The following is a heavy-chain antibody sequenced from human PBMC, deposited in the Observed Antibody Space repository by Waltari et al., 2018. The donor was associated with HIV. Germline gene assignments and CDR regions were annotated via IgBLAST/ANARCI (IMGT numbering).Heavy chain of an antibody. CDR3: ARGEAEMATLTAFDI. Sequence: EVQLVESGGGLVKPGGSLRLSCAASRFTFSSYSMNWVRQAPGKGLEWVSSVSSGSVYIYYADSVKGRLTISRDNAKNSLYLQMNSLRAEDTAVYYCARGEAEMATLTAFDIWGQGTMVTVSS. D-gene: IGHD5-12*01. CDR2: VSSGSVYI. J-gene: IGHJ3*02. V-gene: IGHV3-21*01. CDR1: RFTFSSYS.